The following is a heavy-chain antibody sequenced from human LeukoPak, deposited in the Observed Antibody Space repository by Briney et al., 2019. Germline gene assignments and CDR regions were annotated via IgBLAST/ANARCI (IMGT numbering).Heavy chain of an antibody. Sequence: SETLSLTCSVSGGSISSSYWSWIRQPPGKGLEWIATIYYSGSTYYNPSLRSRVTISVDTFKNQFSLRLTSVTAADTAVYYCASYLRGSYFDYWGQGTLVTVSS. D-gene: IGHD3-16*01. J-gene: IGHJ4*02. CDR3: ASYLRGSYFDY. CDR2: IYYSGST. V-gene: IGHV4-39*01. CDR1: GGSISSSY.